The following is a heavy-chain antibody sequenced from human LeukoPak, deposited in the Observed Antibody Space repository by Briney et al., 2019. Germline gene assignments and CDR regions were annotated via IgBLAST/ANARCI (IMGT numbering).Heavy chain of an antibody. D-gene: IGHD4-23*01. CDR1: GFTVSSNH. Sequence: GESLRLSCAASGFTVSSNHMSWVRQAPGKGLEWVSVIYSGGSTYYADSVKGRFTISRDNSKNTLYLQMNSLRAEDTAVYFCARDDYGGNSVLWVYYGMDVWGQGTTVTVSS. J-gene: IGHJ6*02. CDR2: IYSGGST. CDR3: ARDDYGGNSVLWVYYGMDV. V-gene: IGHV3-66*01.